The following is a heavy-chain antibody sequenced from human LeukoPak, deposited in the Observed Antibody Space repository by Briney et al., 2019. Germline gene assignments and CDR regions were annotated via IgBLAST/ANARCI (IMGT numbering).Heavy chain of an antibody. CDR3: AREGGQWLVGGENWFDP. D-gene: IGHD6-19*01. CDR2: INPNSGGT. CDR1: GYTFTGYY. V-gene: IGHV1-2*02. Sequence: ASVKVSCKASGYTFTGYYMHWVRQAPGQGLEWMGWINPNSGGTKYAQKFQGRVTMTRDTSISTAYMGLSRLRSDDTAVYYCAREGGQWLVGGENWFDPWGQGTLVTVSS. J-gene: IGHJ5*02.